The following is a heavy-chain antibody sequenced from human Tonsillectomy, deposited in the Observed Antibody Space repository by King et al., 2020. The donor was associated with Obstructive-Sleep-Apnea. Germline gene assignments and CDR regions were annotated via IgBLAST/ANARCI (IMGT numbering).Heavy chain of an antibody. V-gene: IGHV1-8*01. Sequence: QLVQSGAEVKKPGASVKVSCKASGYTFTSYEINWVRQATGQGLEWMGWMNPNSGTTGYAQQFQGRVTMTRNTSITTAYMELSSLRSEDTALYYCARRAGGAVGDVWGQGTTVTVSS. D-gene: IGHD6-19*01. CDR2: MNPNSGTT. CDR3: ARRAGGAVGDV. J-gene: IGHJ6*02. CDR1: GYTFTSYE.